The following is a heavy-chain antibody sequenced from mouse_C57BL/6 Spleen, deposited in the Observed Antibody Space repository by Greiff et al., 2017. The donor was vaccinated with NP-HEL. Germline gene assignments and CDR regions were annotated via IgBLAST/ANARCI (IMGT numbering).Heavy chain of an antibody. J-gene: IGHJ2*01. CDR1: GYTFTSYW. Sequence: QVQLQQPGAELVKPGASVKLSCKASGYTFTSYWMQWVKQRPGQGLEWIGEIDPSDSYTNYNQKFKGKATLTVDTSSSTAYMQLSSLTSEDSAVYYCARRGYSNFPYYFDYWGQGTTLTVSS. CDR2: IDPSDSYT. CDR3: ARRGYSNFPYYFDY. D-gene: IGHD2-5*01. V-gene: IGHV1-50*01.